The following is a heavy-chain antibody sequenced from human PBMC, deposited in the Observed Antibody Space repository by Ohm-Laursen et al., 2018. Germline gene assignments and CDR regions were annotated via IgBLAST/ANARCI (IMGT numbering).Heavy chain of an antibody. D-gene: IGHD2-21*02. CDR3: ATSEDCGGDCYFNY. V-gene: IGHV1-8*02. CDR1: GYTFTSYG. CDR2: MNPNSGNT. Sequence: SVKVSCKASGYTFTSYGISWVRQAPGQGLEWMGWMNPNSGNTGYAQKFQGRVTMTRNTSISTAYMELSSLRSEDTAVYYCATSEDCGGDCYFNYWGQGTLVTVSS. J-gene: IGHJ4*02.